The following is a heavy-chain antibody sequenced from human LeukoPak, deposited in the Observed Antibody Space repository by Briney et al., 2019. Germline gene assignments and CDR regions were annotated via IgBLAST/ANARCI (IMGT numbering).Heavy chain of an antibody. V-gene: IGHV4-34*01. Sequence: SETLSLTCAASGGSFSGYYWSWIRQPPGKGLEWIGEINHSGSTNYNPSLKSRVTISVDTSKNQFSLKLSSVTAADTAVYYCTRGDWAPRFFYWGQGTLVTVSS. J-gene: IGHJ4*02. CDR1: GGSFSGYY. CDR3: TRGDWAPRFFY. D-gene: IGHD3-9*01. CDR2: INHSGST.